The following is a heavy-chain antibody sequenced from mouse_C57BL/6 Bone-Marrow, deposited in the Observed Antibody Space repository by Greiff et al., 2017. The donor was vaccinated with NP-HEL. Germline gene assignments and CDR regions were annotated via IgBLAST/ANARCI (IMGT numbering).Heavy chain of an antibody. CDR2: ISSGGSYT. Sequence: EVQRVESGGDLVKPGGSLKLSCAASGFTFSSYGMSWVRQTPDKRLEWVATISSGGSYTYYPDSVQGRFTISRDNAKNTLYLQMSSLKSEDTAMYYCARGDYGYDRDWYFDVWGTGTTVTVSS. CDR1: GFTFSSYG. J-gene: IGHJ1*03. V-gene: IGHV5-6*01. D-gene: IGHD2-2*01. CDR3: ARGDYGYDRDWYFDV.